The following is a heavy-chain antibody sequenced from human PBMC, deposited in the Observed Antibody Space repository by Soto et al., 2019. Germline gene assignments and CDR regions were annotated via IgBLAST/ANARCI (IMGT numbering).Heavy chain of an antibody. CDR1: GYSFTTYC. Sequence: PGASLKTSCNASGYSFTTYCIAWVRQMPGKGLEWMGVIDPDDSDTRYSPSLQGQVIISTDKSINTAYLQWRSLKASDTAMYFCAKERVHHFDYWGQGSLVTVSS. V-gene: IGHV5-51*01. J-gene: IGHJ4*02. CDR2: IDPDDSDT. D-gene: IGHD3-10*01. CDR3: AKERVHHFDY.